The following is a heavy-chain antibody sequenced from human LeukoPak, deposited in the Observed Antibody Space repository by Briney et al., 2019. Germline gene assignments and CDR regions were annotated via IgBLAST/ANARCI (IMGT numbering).Heavy chain of an antibody. CDR2: INPNSGGT. CDR1: GYTFTGYY. J-gene: IGHJ4*02. Sequence: ASVKVSCKASGYTFTGYYMHWVRQAPGPGLEWMGRINPNSGGTNYAQKFQGRVTMTRDTYISTAYMELSRLRSDDTAVYYCARGTYYYDSSGYFDYWGQGTLVTVSS. V-gene: IGHV1-2*06. CDR3: ARGTYYYDSSGYFDY. D-gene: IGHD3-22*01.